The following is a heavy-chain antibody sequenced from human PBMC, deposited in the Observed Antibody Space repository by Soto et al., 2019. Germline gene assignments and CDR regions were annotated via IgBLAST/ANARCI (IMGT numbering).Heavy chain of an antibody. CDR1: GFTFSSYG. Sequence: QVQLVESGGGVVQPGRSLRLSCAASGFTFSSYGMHWVRQAPGKGLEWVAVIWYDGSNKYYADSVKGRFTISRDNSKNTLYLQMNSLGAEDTAVYYCAREGQYGSGRRRYGMDVWGQGTTVTVSS. J-gene: IGHJ6*02. CDR2: IWYDGSNK. V-gene: IGHV3-33*01. D-gene: IGHD3-10*01. CDR3: AREGQYGSGRRRYGMDV.